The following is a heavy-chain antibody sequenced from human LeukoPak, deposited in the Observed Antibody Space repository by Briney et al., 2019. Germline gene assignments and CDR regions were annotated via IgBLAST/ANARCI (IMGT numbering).Heavy chain of an antibody. J-gene: IGHJ4*02. Sequence: PSGTLSLTCGVSGGSIANTNYWTWVRQPPGKGLEWIGEVNLQGSTNYNPSLMGRVAISVDTSENHISLQLTSVTAADTAVYYCAREGGPYRPLDYSGQGTLVTVSS. CDR3: AREGGPYRPLDY. V-gene: IGHV4-4*02. CDR1: GGSIANTNY. CDR2: VNLQGST.